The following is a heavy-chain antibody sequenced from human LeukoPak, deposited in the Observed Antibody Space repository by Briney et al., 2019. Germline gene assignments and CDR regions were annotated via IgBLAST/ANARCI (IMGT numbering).Heavy chain of an antibody. V-gene: IGHV4-39*07. Sequence: PSETLSLTCTVSGVSISSSSYSWGWVRQPPGKGLEWIGSIYYSGSTYYNPSLKSRVTISVDTSKNQFSLKLSSVTAADTAVYYCARTRAGFDYWGQGTLVTVSS. CDR1: GVSISSSSYS. CDR3: ARTRAGFDY. J-gene: IGHJ4*02. D-gene: IGHD6-19*01. CDR2: IYYSGST.